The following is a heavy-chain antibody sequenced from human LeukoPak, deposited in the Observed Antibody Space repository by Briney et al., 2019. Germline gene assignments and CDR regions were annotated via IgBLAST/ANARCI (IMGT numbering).Heavy chain of an antibody. Sequence: ASVKVSCKTSGYTFTGHYMHWVRKAPGQGLEWMGWIKPDSGGTAYAQKFQGRVTMTRDTSISTAYLELSRLRSDDTAVYYCARLISGYDSESTFDYWGQGTLVTVSS. CDR1: GYTFTGHY. CDR3: ARLISGYDSESTFDY. D-gene: IGHD5-12*01. V-gene: IGHV1-2*02. CDR2: IKPDSGGT. J-gene: IGHJ4*02.